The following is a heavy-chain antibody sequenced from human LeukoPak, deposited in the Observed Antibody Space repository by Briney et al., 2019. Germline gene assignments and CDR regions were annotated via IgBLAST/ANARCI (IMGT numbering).Heavy chain of an antibody. Sequence: SETLSLTCTVSGGSIRSSYYYWGWIRQSPGKGLEWIGSIYYSGSTYYNPSLKSRVTMSVDTSKNQFSLNLTSVTAADTALYYCARHQRSTGSYGMDVWGQGTTVTVSS. CDR3: ARHQRSTGSYGMDV. CDR1: GGSIRSSYYY. J-gene: IGHJ6*02. D-gene: IGHD2-8*02. CDR2: IYYSGST. V-gene: IGHV4-39*01.